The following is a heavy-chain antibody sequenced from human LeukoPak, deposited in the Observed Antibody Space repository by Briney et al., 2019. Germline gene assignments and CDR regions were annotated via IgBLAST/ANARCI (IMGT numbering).Heavy chain of an antibody. CDR2: IWYDGSNK. J-gene: IGHJ4*02. D-gene: IGHD1-1*01. CDR1: GFTFSRNG. V-gene: IGHV3-33*01. CDR3: ARDFNWYFDY. Sequence: GTSLRLSCAASGFTFSRNGLHWVRQGPGKGLEWVAVIWYDGSNKYYADSVKGRFTVSRDDSKNTLYLQMNSLRAEDTAVYYCARDFNWYFDYWGQGTLVTVSS.